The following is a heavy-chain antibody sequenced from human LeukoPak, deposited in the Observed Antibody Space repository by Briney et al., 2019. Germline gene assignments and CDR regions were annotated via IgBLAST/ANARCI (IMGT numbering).Heavy chain of an antibody. D-gene: IGHD4-17*01. CDR1: GFTFSSYA. Sequence: GGSLRLSCAASGFTFSSYAMTWVRQAPGKGLEWVSAISGSGGSTYYADSVKGRFTISRDNSKNTLYLQMNSLRAGDTAVYYCAKTPVTTGRYWYFDLWGRGTLVTVSS. CDR3: AKTPVTTGRYWYFDL. V-gene: IGHV3-23*01. CDR2: ISGSGGST. J-gene: IGHJ2*01.